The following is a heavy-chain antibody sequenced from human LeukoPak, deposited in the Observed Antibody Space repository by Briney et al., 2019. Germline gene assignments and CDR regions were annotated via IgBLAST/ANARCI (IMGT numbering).Heavy chain of an antibody. Sequence: GGSLRLSCAASGFTFSSYAMSWVRQAPGKGLEWVSAISGSGGSTYYADSVKGRFTISRDNSKNTLYLQMNSLRAEDTAVYYCAKDLAYDSTDYHVVFDCWGQGTLVTVSS. V-gene: IGHV3-23*01. CDR2: ISGSGGST. CDR1: GFTFSSYA. J-gene: IGHJ4*02. D-gene: IGHD3-22*01. CDR3: AKDLAYDSTDYHVVFDC.